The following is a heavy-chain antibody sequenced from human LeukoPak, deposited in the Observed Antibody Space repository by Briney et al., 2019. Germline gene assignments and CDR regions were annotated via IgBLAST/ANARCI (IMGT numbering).Heavy chain of an antibody. J-gene: IGHJ4*02. CDR2: ISDTGATT. CDR1: GFTFSSYA. V-gene: IGHV3-23*01. Sequence: PAGSLRLSCAGSGFTFSSYAMSWVRQAPGKGLEWVSAISDTGATTYDADSVKGRFSISRDNSRSTLYLQMNSLRAEDTALYYCAKDTSIGRYCTNGVCSQFDYWGQGTLVTVSS. CDR3: AKDTSIGRYCTNGVCSQFDY. D-gene: IGHD2-8*01.